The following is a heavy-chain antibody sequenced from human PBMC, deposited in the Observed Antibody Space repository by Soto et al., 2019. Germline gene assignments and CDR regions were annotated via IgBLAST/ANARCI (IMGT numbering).Heavy chain of an antibody. D-gene: IGHD2-15*01. V-gene: IGHV1-8*01. Sequence: ASVKVSCKASGYTFTSYDINWVRQATGQGLEWMGWMNPNSGNTGYAQKFQGRVTMTRNTSISTAYMELSSLRSEDTAVYYCARGEGYCSGGSCSSSWFDPWGQGTLVTVSS. J-gene: IGHJ5*02. CDR2: MNPNSGNT. CDR3: ARGEGYCSGGSCSSSWFDP. CDR1: GYTFTSYD.